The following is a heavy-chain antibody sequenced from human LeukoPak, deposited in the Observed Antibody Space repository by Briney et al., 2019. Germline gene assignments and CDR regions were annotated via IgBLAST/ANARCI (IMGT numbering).Heavy chain of an antibody. CDR1: GFTFSSYR. V-gene: IGHV3-74*01. D-gene: IGHD1-1*01. J-gene: IGHJ6*03. CDR2: IYTDGTGT. Sequence: PGGSLRLSCAASGFTFSSYRMYWVRQAPGRGLVWVSRIYTDGTGTSYADSVKGRFTISRDNAKNTLYLQMNSLRAEDTAVYYCGRDGGYGRMDVWGKGTSVTISS. CDR3: GRDGGYGRMDV.